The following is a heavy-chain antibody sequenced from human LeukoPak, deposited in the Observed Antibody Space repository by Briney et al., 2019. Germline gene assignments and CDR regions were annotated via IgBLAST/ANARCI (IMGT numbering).Heavy chain of an antibody. D-gene: IGHD3-22*01. CDR3: ARRGGGYYDSSGYYDFDY. Sequence: ASVTVPCKASGYTFTSYDINWVRQATGQGLEWMGWMNPNSGNTGYAQKFQGRVTMTRNTSISTAYMELSSLRSEDTAVYYCARRGGGYYDSSGYYDFDYWGQGTLVTVSS. J-gene: IGHJ4*02. V-gene: IGHV1-8*01. CDR1: GYTFTSYD. CDR2: MNPNSGNT.